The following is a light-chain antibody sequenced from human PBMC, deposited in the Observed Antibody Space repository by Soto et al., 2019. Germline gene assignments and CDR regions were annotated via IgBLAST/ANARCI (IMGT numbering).Light chain of an antibody. J-gene: IGLJ2*01. CDR2: EGS. CDR1: SSDVGSYNL. V-gene: IGLV2-23*01. Sequence: QSALTQPASFSGSPGQSITISCSGTSSDVGSYNLVSWYQHHPGKAPKLIIYEGSKRPSGVSNRFSVSKSGNTASLTISWVQAEDEADYYCCSYASGTNSYLVFGGGTKLTVL. CDR3: CSYASGTNSYLV.